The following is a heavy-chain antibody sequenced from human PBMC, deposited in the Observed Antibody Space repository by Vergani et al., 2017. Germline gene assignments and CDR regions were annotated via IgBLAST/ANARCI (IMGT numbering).Heavy chain of an antibody. J-gene: IGHJ4*02. CDR2: ISWNSGSI. CDR3: AKDMGGYDYGPLDY. D-gene: IGHD5-12*01. CDR1: GFTFDDYA. V-gene: IGHV3-9*03. Sequence: EVQLVESGGGLVQPGRFLRLSCAASGFTFDDYAMHWVRQAPGKGLEWVSGISWNSGSIGYADSVKGRFTISRDNAKNSLYLQMNSLRAEDMALYYCAKDMGGYDYGPLDYWGQGTLVTVSS.